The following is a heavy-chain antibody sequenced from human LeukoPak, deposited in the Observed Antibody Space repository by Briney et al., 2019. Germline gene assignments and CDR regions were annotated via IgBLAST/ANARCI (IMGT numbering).Heavy chain of an antibody. J-gene: IGHJ4*02. D-gene: IGHD3-22*01. CDR3: ARRLYYYDSSGY. V-gene: IGHV3-23*01. CDR1: GFTFSSYA. Sequence: GGSLRLSCAASGFTFSSYAMSWVRQAPGKGLEWVSAISGSGGSTYYADSVKGRFTIPRDNSKNTLYLQMNSLRAEDTAVYYCARRLYYYDSSGYWGQGTLVTVSS. CDR2: ISGSGGST.